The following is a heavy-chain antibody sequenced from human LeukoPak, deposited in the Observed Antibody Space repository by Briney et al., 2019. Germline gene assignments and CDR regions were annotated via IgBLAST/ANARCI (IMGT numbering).Heavy chain of an antibody. CDR1: GFTFSAYH. J-gene: IGHJ3*02. CDR2: ISTTGTTI. Sequence: GGSLRLSCAASGFTFSAYHINWVRQAPGKGLEWISYISTTGTTIHYADSVKGRFAISRDNSKNTLYLQMNSLRAEDTAVYYCARHHLRGSYYAFDIWGQGTMVTVSS. CDR3: ARHHLRGSYYAFDI. V-gene: IGHV3-48*01. D-gene: IGHD1-26*01.